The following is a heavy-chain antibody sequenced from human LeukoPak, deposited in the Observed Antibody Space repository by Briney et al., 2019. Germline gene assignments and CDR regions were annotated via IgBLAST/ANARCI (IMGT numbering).Heavy chain of an antibody. CDR2: ISSSSSTV. CDR3: ARGGLAYCGGDCYSGFDY. CDR1: GFTFSDYS. J-gene: IGHJ4*02. V-gene: IGHV3-48*02. D-gene: IGHD2-21*02. Sequence: GGSLRLSCAASGFTFSDYSMNWVRQAPGKGLEWVSYISSSSSTVYYADSVKGRFTISRDNAKNSLYLQMNSLRDEDTAVYYCARGGLAYCGGDCYSGFDYWGQGTLVTVSS.